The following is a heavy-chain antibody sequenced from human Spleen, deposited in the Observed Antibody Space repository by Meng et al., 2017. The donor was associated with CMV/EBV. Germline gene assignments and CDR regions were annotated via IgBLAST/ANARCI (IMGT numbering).Heavy chain of an antibody. J-gene: IGHJ4*02. CDR1: GATISNSHHS. V-gene: IGHV4-31*02. Sequence: VSGATISNSHHSWSWFRHLPGRGLEWLGFFYFTGNTYYNPSLNSRVSISADMSNNQFSLKLTSVTAADTAVYYCAKENYYDSGTPVFWGQGTLVTVSS. CDR3: AKENYYDSGTPVF. D-gene: IGHD3-10*01. CDR2: FYFTGNT.